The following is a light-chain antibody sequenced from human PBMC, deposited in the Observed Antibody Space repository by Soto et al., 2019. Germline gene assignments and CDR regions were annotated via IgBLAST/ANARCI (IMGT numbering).Light chain of an antibody. Sequence: EVLLTQSPGTLSLSPGERATLPCRASQSVSSRYLAWYQQKPGQAPRLLIYDASSRATGIPDRFSGRGSGTDFTLTITRLEPEDLAVYYCQQYGSLVTFGQGTRWIS. CDR2: DAS. CDR1: QSVSSRY. J-gene: IGKJ1*01. CDR3: QQYGSLVT. V-gene: IGKV3-20*01.